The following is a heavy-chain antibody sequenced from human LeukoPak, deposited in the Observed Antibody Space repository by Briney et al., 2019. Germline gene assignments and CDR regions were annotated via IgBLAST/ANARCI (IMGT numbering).Heavy chain of an antibody. CDR3: ATTYYDFWSGETPAYYFDY. Sequence: SETLSLTCTVSGGSISSYYWSWIRQPAGKGLEWIGRIYTSGSTNYNPSLKSRVTMSVDTSKNQFSLKLSSVTAADTAVCYCATTYYDFWSGETPAYYFDYWGQGTLVTVSS. CDR1: GGSISSYY. D-gene: IGHD3-3*01. J-gene: IGHJ4*02. CDR2: IYTSGST. V-gene: IGHV4-4*07.